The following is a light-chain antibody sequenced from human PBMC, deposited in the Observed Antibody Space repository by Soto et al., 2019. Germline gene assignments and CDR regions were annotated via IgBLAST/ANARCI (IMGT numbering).Light chain of an antibody. CDR1: QGIGSY. CDR3: RQYYSYPRT. J-gene: IGKJ1*01. V-gene: IGKV1-8*01. Sequence: AIRMTQSPSSLSASTGDRVTITCRASQGIGSYLAWYQQTRGKAPKLXIYAASTLQSGVPSRFGCSGSGTDCTRTISCLQSEDVSTYYCRQYYSYPRTFGQGTKVDIK. CDR2: AAS.